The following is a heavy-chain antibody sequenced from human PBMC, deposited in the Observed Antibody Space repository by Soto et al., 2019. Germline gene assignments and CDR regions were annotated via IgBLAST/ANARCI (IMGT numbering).Heavy chain of an antibody. J-gene: IGHJ4*02. Sequence: SETLSLTCTVSGGSISSGGYYWSWIRQHPGKGLEWIGYIYYSGSTYYNPSLKSRVTISVDTSKNQFSLKLSSVTAADMAVYYCARDHGRGVATIDYWGQGTLVTVSS. V-gene: IGHV4-31*03. D-gene: IGHD5-12*01. CDR1: GGSISSGGYY. CDR2: IYYSGST. CDR3: ARDHGRGVATIDY.